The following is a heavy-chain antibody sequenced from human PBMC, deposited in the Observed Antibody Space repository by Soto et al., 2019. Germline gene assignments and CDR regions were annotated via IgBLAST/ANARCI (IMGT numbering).Heavy chain of an antibody. Sequence: EVQLVESGGGLVKPGGSLRLSCAASGFTFSSYSMNWVRQAPGKGLEWVSSISSSSSYIYYADSVKGRFTISRDNAKNSQYLQMNSLGAEDTAVYYCARTPSRSLLWFGGLDWGQGTLVTVSS. CDR1: GFTFSSYS. D-gene: IGHD3-10*01. CDR3: ARTPSRSLLWFGGLD. J-gene: IGHJ1*01. CDR2: ISSSSSYI. V-gene: IGHV3-21*01.